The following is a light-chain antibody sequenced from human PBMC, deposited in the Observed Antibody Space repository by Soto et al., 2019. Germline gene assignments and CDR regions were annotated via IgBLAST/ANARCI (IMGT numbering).Light chain of an antibody. Sequence: QPVLTQPPSVSGAPGQRVTISCTGSSSNIGAGYDVHWYQQLPGTAPKLLIYGNSNRPSGVPDRFSGSKSGTSASLAITVLQAEDEADYYCQSYDSSLSGHVVFGGGTKLTVL. J-gene: IGLJ2*01. CDR1: SSNIGAGYD. V-gene: IGLV1-40*01. CDR3: QSYDSSLSGHVV. CDR2: GNS.